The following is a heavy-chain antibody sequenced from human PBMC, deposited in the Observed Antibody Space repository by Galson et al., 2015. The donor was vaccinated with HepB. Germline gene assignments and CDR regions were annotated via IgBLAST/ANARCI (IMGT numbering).Heavy chain of an antibody. CDR2: IPYDGSNK. D-gene: IGHD5-12*01. V-gene: IGHV3-30*03. CDR1: GFTFSSYG. Sequence: SLRLSCAASGFTFSSYGMHWVRQAPGKGLEWVAVIPYDGSNKYYADSVKGRFTISRDNSKNTLYLQMNSLRAEDTAVYYCARYEGAFDIWGQGTMVTVSS. CDR3: ARYEGAFDI. J-gene: IGHJ3*02.